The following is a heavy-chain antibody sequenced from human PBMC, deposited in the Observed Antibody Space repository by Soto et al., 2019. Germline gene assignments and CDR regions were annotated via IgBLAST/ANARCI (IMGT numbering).Heavy chain of an antibody. D-gene: IGHD5-12*01. J-gene: IGHJ4*02. CDR3: AKGGGYSFDY. CDR1: GFTFSSYA. Sequence: PGGSLRLSCAAYGFTFSSYAMSWVRQAPGKGLEWVSAISGSGGSTYYADSVKGRFTISRDNSKNMLYLQMNSLRAEDTAVYYCAKGGGYSFDYWGQGALVTVSS. V-gene: IGHV3-23*01. CDR2: ISGSGGST.